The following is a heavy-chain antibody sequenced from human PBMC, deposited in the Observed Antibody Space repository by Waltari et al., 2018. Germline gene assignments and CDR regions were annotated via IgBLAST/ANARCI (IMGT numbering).Heavy chain of an antibody. V-gene: IGHV3-23*01. D-gene: IGHD6-13*01. CDR3: AKGGYLDYFDY. J-gene: IGHJ4*02. Sequence: EVQLLESGGGLVQPGGSLRISCAASGFTFSSHAMRWVRQAPGKGLEWVPDISGSGGSTYYADSVKGRFTISRDNSKNTLYLQMNVLRAEDTAVYYCAKGGYLDYFDYWGQGTLVTVSS. CDR1: GFTFSSHA. CDR2: ISGSGGST.